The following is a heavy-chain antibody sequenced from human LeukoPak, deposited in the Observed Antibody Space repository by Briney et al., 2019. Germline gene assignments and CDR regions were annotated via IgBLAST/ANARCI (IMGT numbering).Heavy chain of an antibody. CDR3: AVSGVSTIAFDY. J-gene: IGHJ4*02. D-gene: IGHD3-3*01. V-gene: IGHV3-7*01. CDR1: GFTFSSYW. CDR2: IKQDGSEK. Sequence: GGSLRLSCAASGFTFSSYWMSWVRQAPGKGLEWVANIKQDGSEKYYVDSVMGRFTISRDNSKNSLYLQMNSLRAEDTAVYYCAVSGVSTIAFDYWGQGTLVTVSS.